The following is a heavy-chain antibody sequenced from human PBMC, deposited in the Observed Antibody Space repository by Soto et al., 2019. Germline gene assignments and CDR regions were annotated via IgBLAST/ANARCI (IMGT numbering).Heavy chain of an antibody. CDR2: ISYDGSDK. J-gene: IGHJ4*02. CDR1: GFTFNTYG. D-gene: IGHD3-22*01. CDR3: AREGGLVVNSFYFDY. V-gene: IGHV3-30*03. Sequence: HPGGSLRLSCAASGFTFNTYGMHWVRQAPGKGLEWVAVISYDGSDKYYADSVKGRFIISRDNAKNSLYLQMNSLRAEDTAVYYCAREGGLVVNSFYFDYWGQGTLVTVSS.